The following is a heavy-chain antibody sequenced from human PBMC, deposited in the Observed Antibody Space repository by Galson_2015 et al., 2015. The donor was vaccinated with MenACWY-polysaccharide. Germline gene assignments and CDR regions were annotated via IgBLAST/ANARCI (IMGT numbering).Heavy chain of an antibody. CDR3: ASGRAPNGDASLTYFDY. CDR2: IYYDGSDK. Sequence: SLRLSCAASGFTFRNYGMHWVRQAPGKGLGWVAIIYYDGSDKYYADSVKGRFTISRDNSRNTLYLQMNSLRVEDTAIYYCASGRAPNGDASLTYFDYWGQGTLVTVSS. J-gene: IGHJ4*02. CDR1: GFTFRNYG. V-gene: IGHV3-33*01. D-gene: IGHD2-21*02.